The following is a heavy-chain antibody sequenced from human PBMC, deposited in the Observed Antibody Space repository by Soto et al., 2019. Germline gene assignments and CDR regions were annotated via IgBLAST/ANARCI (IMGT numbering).Heavy chain of an antibody. CDR1: GGSISSGDYY. CDR2: IYYSGST. D-gene: IGHD2-2*01. V-gene: IGHV4-30-4*01. J-gene: IGHJ5*02. CDR3: ARGLGYCSSTSCYNWFDP. Sequence: QVQLQESGPGLVKPSQTLSLTCTVSGGSISSGDYYWSWIRQPPGQGLEWIGYIYYSGSTYYNPSLKSRVTISVDTSKNQFSLKLSSVTAADTAVYYCARGLGYCSSTSCYNWFDPWGQGTLVTVSS.